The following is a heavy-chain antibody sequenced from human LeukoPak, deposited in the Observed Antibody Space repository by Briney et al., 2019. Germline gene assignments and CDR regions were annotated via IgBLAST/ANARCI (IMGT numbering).Heavy chain of an antibody. J-gene: IGHJ6*03. CDR1: GYTFTSYG. CDR2: ISAYNGNT. CDR3: ARKYYDFWSGYFSGGTDYYYMDV. V-gene: IGHV1-18*01. Sequence: GASVKVSCKASGYTFTSYGISWVRQAPGQGLEWMGWISAYNGNTNYAQKLQGRVTMTTDTSTSTAYMELRSLRSDDTAVYYCARKYYDFWSGYFSGGTDYYYMDVWGKGTTVTVSS. D-gene: IGHD3-3*01.